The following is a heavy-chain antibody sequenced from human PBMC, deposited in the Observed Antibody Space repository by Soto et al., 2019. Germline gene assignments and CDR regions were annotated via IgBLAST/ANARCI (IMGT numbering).Heavy chain of an antibody. J-gene: IGHJ5*02. D-gene: IGHD2-21*02. CDR3: ARGGSVVVVTDGLGS. CDR1: GYTFSSYY. CDR2: INTSGGGT. V-gene: IGHV1-46*01. Sequence: QVQLVQSGAEVKKPGASVKFSCKASGYTFSSYYIHWVRQAPGQGLEWMGRINTSGGGTRYAQKFQCRVTMNRDPSTSTVYVVLSSLTSEDTAVYFCARGGSVVVVTDGLGSWGQGTLVTVSS.